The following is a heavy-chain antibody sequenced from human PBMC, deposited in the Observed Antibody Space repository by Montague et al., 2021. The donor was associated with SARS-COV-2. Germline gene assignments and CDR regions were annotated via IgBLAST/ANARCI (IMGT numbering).Heavy chain of an antibody. CDR3: ARDLKPPGDILTGYLPYYYYMDV. CDR2: TYYRSKWYN. D-gene: IGHD3-9*01. Sequence: CAISGDSVSSNSAAWNWIRQSPSRGLEWLGRTYYRSKWYNDYAVSVKSRITINPDTSKNPFSLQLNSVTPEDTTVYYCARDLKPPGDILTGYLPYYYYMDVWGKGTTVTVSS. V-gene: IGHV6-1*01. CDR1: GDSVSSNSAA. J-gene: IGHJ6*03.